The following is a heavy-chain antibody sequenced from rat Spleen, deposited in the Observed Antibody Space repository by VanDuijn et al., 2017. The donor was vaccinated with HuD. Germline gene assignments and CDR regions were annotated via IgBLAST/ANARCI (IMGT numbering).Heavy chain of an antibody. Sequence: EVQLVESGGDFVQPGRSLKLSCVASGFTFSDYAMNWIRQAPGKGLEWVAYISTTSGTIYYADTVQGRFTISRDNAKNTLYLQLSSLRSEDTALYYCATSYYGYKRSSYWGQGTLVTVSS. CDR3: ATSYYGYKRSSY. CDR2: ISTTSGTI. J-gene: IGHJ3*01. CDR1: GFTFSDYA. D-gene: IGHD1-9*01. V-gene: IGHV5-34*01.